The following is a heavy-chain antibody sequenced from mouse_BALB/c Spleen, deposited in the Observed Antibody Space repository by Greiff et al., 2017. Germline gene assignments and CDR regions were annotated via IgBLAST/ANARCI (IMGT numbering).Heavy chain of an antibody. D-gene: IGHD1-1*01. CDR1: GYTFTSYW. V-gene: IGHV1S127*01. Sequence: QVQLQQPGAELVKPGASVKMSCKASGYTFTSYWMHWVKQRPGQGLEWIGVIDPSDSYTSYNQKFKGKATLTVDTSSSTAYMQLSSLTSEDSVVYYCLTTVVPYYFDYWGQGTTLTVSS. CDR3: LTTVVPYYFDY. J-gene: IGHJ2*01. CDR2: IDPSDSYT.